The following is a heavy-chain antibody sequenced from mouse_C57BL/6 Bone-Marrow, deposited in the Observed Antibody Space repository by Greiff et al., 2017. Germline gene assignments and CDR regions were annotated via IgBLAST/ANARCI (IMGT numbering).Heavy chain of an antibody. J-gene: IGHJ4*01. V-gene: IGHV5-17*01. CDR2: ISRGSSTI. Sequence: EVKLVESGGGLVKPGGSLKLSCAASGFTFSDYGMHWVRQAPEKGLEWVAYISRGSSTIYYADTVKGRFTISRDNAKNTLFRQMTSLRSEDTARYYCARTGMDYWGQGTSVTVSS. CDR3: ARTGMDY. CDR1: GFTFSDYG.